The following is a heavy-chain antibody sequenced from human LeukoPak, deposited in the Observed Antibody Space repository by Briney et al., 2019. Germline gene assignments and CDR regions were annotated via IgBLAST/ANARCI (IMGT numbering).Heavy chain of an antibody. D-gene: IGHD3-16*02. J-gene: IGHJ4*02. CDR2: IYYSGST. CDR3: ARAVYDYIWGSYRFDY. Sequence: SETLSLTCTVSGGSISSGGYYWSWTRQHPGKGLEWIGFIYYSGSTYYNPFLKSRVTFSVDTSKNQFSLKLSSVNAADTAVYYCARAVYDYIWGSYRFDYWGQGTLVTVSS. CDR1: GGSISSGGYY. V-gene: IGHV4-31*03.